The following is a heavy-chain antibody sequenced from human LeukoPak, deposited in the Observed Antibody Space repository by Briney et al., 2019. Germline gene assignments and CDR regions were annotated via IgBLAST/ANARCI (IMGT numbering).Heavy chain of an antibody. J-gene: IGHJ4*02. V-gene: IGHV3-53*01. CDR1: GFTVSSNY. CDR3: ARDSECSGGSCYSGRGDDY. CDR2: IYSGGST. Sequence: GGSLRLSCAASGFTVSSNYMSWVRQAPGKGLEWVSVIYSGGSTYYADSVKGRFTISRDNSKNTLYLQMNSLRAEDTAVYYCARDSECSGGSCYSGRGDDYRGQGTLVTVSS. D-gene: IGHD2-15*01.